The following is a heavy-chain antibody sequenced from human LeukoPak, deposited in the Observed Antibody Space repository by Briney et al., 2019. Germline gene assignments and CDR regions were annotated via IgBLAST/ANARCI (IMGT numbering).Heavy chain of an antibody. Sequence: SETLSLTCTVSVGSISSYYWSWIRQPAGKGLEWIGRIYTSGSTNYNPSLKSRVTMSVDTSKNQFSLKLSSVTAADTAVYYCAREGSRIVATAGYYYYYGMDVWGQGTTVTVSS. J-gene: IGHJ6*02. CDR2: IYTSGST. CDR1: VGSISSYY. D-gene: IGHD5-12*01. V-gene: IGHV4-4*07. CDR3: AREGSRIVATAGYYYYYGMDV.